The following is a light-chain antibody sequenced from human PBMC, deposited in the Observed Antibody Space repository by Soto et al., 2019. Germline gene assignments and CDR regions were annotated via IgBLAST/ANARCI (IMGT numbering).Light chain of an antibody. Sequence: DIQTTQSPSSLSAFVGDRVTITCRTSDNIAKYLNWYQQKPGQVPKLLIVAASRLQSGVPTRFSGSGSGTDFTLTINNLQPEEFATYFCQQSYSAPPWTFGQGTKVEVK. CDR3: QQSYSAPPWT. J-gene: IGKJ1*01. CDR2: AAS. CDR1: DNIAKY. V-gene: IGKV1-39*01.